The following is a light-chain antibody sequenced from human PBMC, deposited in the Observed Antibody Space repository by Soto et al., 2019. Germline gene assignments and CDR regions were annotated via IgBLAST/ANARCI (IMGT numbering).Light chain of an antibody. V-gene: IGKV3-11*01. CDR2: DAA. CDR1: QSVGTS. Sequence: DIVLTQSPATLSLSPGNRATLSCRASQSVGTSLAWYKQQPGQAPRLLIHDAAYRASGIPERFSGSGSGTAFILSISSLEPDDFAVYYCQHRRSWPRSFGRGTKVEV. J-gene: IGKJ1*01. CDR3: QHRRSWPRS.